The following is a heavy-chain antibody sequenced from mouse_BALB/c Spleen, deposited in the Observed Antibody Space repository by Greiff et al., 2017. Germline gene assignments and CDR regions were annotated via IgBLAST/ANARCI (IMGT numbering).Heavy chain of an antibody. CDR3: ARKKNYGSSWYFDV. D-gene: IGHD1-1*01. Sequence: QVQLQQSGPELVKPGALVKISCKASGYTFTSYDINWVKQRPGQGLEWIGWIYPGDGSTNYNEKFKGKATLTADTSSSTAYMQLSSLTSEDSAIYYCARKKNYGSSWYFDVWGAGTTVTVSS. CDR2: IYPGDGST. J-gene: IGHJ1*01. CDR1: GYTFTSYD. V-gene: IGHV1S56*01.